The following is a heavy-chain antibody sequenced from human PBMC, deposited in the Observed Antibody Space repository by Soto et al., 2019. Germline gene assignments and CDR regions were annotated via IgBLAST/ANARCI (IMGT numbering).Heavy chain of an antibody. CDR1: GGSISSGGYY. CDR3: ASIPSWPYYYGSGSYP. D-gene: IGHD3-10*01. Sequence: PSETLSLTCTVSGGSISSGGYYWSWIRQHPGKGLEWIGYIYYSGSTNYNPTLKSRVTISLDTSKNQFSLQLSSVTAADTAVYYCASIPSWPYYYGSGSYPRGQGTLVTVSS. CDR2: IYYSGST. J-gene: IGHJ4*02. V-gene: IGHV4-31*03.